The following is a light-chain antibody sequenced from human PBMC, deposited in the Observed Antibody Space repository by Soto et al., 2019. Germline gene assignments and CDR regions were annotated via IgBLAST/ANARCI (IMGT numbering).Light chain of an antibody. CDR1: QSVGRDY. CDR2: GTS. J-gene: IGKJ1*01. CDR3: QQYGSSPT. Sequence: EVVLAQSPGSVSLSPGEGATLSWRASQSVGRDYLAWYQQKPGQAPRLLIHGTSYRSTGIPDRFRGSGSGTDFILTISRLEPEDFAVYYCQQYGSSPTFGQGTKVDIK. V-gene: IGKV3-20*01.